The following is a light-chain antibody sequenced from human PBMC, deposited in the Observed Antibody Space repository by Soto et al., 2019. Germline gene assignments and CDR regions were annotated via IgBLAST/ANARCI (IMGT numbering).Light chain of an antibody. Sequence: EIVLTHSPGTLSLSPGERATLSCRASLTVTDNYLAWYQQKPGQAPRLLIYGASSRATGIPDRFSGSGSGTDFTLSISRLEPEDFAVYYCQQYSSLWTFGQGTKVDIK. V-gene: IGKV3-20*01. CDR1: LTVTDNY. CDR2: GAS. CDR3: QQYSSLWT. J-gene: IGKJ1*01.